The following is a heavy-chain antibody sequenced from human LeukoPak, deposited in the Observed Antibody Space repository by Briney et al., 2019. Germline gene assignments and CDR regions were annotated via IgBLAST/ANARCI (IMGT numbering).Heavy chain of an antibody. J-gene: IGHJ5*02. Sequence: PGGSLRLSCAASGFTFSSYAMSWVRQAPGKGLEWVSAISGSGGSTYYADSVKGRFTISRDNSKNTLYLQMNSLRAEDTAVYYCAKESYLPYGPVAGTVAWGQGTLVTVSS. CDR2: ISGSGGST. CDR3: AKESYLPYGPVAGTVA. D-gene: IGHD6-19*01. CDR1: GFTFSSYA. V-gene: IGHV3-23*01.